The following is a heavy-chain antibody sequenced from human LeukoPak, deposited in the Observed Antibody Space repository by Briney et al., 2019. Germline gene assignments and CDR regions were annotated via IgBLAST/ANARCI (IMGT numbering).Heavy chain of an antibody. CDR2: IYYSGST. CDR3: ARHVSVAVTNFFDY. V-gene: IGHV4-61*05. J-gene: IGHJ4*02. CDR1: GGSISSSSYY. D-gene: IGHD6-19*01. Sequence: SETLSLTCTVSGGSISSSSYYWGWIRQPPGKGLEWIGYIYYSGSTNYNPSLKSRVTISVDTSKNQFSLRLSSVTAADTAVYYCARHVSVAVTNFFDYWGQGTLVTVSS.